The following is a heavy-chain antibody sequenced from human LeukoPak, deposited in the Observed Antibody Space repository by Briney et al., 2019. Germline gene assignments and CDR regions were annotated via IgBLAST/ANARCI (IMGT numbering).Heavy chain of an antibody. J-gene: IGHJ3*02. CDR2: ISGSGGST. V-gene: IGHV3-23*01. CDR1: GFTFNSYA. D-gene: IGHD5-24*01. CDR3: AKDGYNLRAFDI. Sequence: GGSLRLSCAASGFTFNSYAMSWVRQAPGKGLEWVSDISGSGGSTYYADSVKGRFTISRDNSKNTLYLQMNSLRAEDTAVYYCAKDGYNLRAFDIWGQGTMVTVSS.